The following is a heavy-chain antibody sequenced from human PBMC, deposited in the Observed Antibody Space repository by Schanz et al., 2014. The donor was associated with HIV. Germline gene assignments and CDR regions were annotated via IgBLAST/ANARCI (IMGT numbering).Heavy chain of an antibody. D-gene: IGHD5-12*01. CDR1: GYTFTSYG. J-gene: IGHJ4*02. Sequence: QVQLVQSGTEVAQPGASVKVSCKASGYTFTSYGITWVRQAPGQGLEWMGWISTYNGNTIYAQKFQGGVTMTTDTSTSTVYMELTSLTSDDTAMYYCTREMERGGYDRFDYWGQGALVIVSS. CDR3: TREMERGGYDRFDY. CDR2: ISTYNGNT. V-gene: IGHV1-18*01.